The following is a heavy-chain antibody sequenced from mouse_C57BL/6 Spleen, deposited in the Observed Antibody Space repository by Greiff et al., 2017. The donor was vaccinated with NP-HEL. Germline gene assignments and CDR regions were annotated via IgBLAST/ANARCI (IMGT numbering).Heavy chain of an antibody. CDR2: IDPSDSYT. V-gene: IGHV1-69*01. CDR3: ARRYYYGSSYWYFDV. CDR1: GYTFTSYW. J-gene: IGHJ1*03. Sequence: VKLVESGAELVMPGASVKLSCKASGYTFTSYWMHWVKQRPGQGLEWIGEIDPSDSYTNYNQKFKGKSTLTVDKSSSTAYMQLSSLTSEDSAVYYCARRYYYGSSYWYFDVWGTGTTVTVSS. D-gene: IGHD1-1*01.